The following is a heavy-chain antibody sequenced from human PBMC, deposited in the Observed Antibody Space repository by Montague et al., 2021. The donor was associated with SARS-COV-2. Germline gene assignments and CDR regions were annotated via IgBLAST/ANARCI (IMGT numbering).Heavy chain of an antibody. CDR3: ARLPTGFPNWFDT. Sequence: SETLSLTCAVYGGSFSGYYWSWIRQPPGKGLEWIGEINHSGSTNYNPSLKSRVTISVDTSKNQFSLKLSSVTAADTAVYYCARLPTGFPNWFDTWGQGILVTVSS. J-gene: IGHJ5*02. CDR2: INHSGST. D-gene: IGHD3-9*01. CDR1: GGSFSGYY. V-gene: IGHV4-34*01.